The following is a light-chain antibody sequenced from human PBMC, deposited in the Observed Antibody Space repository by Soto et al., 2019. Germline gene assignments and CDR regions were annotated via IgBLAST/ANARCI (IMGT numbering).Light chain of an antibody. J-gene: IGLJ3*02. CDR3: SSYTSSSTRV. CDR2: EVS. Sequence: QSVLTQPASVSGSPGQSITISCTGTSSDVGGYNYVSWYQQNPGKAPKLMIYEVSTRPSGVSNRFSGSKSGNTASLTISGLQAEDEADYYCSSYTSSSTRVFGGGTKLTVL. CDR1: SSDVGGYNY. V-gene: IGLV2-14*01.